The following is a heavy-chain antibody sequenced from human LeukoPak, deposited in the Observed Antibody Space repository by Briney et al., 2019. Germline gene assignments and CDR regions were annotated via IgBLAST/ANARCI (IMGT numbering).Heavy chain of an antibody. Sequence: PSETLSLTCTVSGGSISSSSYYWGWIRQPPGKGLEWIGEINHSGSTNYNPSLKSRVTISVDTSKNQFSLKLSSVTAADTAVYYCARLSEVATSGDRNYYYYMDVWGKGTTVTISS. CDR1: GGSISSSSYY. CDR3: ARLSEVATSGDRNYYYYMDV. D-gene: IGHD5-24*01. J-gene: IGHJ6*03. V-gene: IGHV4-39*07. CDR2: INHSGST.